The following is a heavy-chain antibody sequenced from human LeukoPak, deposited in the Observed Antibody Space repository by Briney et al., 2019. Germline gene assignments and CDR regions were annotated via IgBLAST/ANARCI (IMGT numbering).Heavy chain of an antibody. CDR2: ISYDGSNK. D-gene: IGHD2-15*01. V-gene: IGHV3-30-3*01. Sequence: PGGSLRLSCAASGFTFSSYAMHWVRQAPGKGLEWVAVISYDGSNKYYADSVKGRFTISRDNSKNTLYLQMNSLRAEDTAVCYCGIEVAGLYYFDYWGQGTLVTVSS. CDR1: GFTFSSYA. CDR3: GIEVAGLYYFDY. J-gene: IGHJ4*02.